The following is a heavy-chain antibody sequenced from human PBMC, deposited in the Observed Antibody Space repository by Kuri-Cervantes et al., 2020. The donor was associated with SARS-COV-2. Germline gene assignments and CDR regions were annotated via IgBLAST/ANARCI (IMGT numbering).Heavy chain of an antibody. J-gene: IGHJ4*02. D-gene: IGHD2-2*01. CDR2: IKQDGREK. CDR1: GFTFRNYW. Sequence: GGSLRLSCAASGFTFRNYWMTWVRQAPGKGLEWVANIKQDGREKYYMDSLRGRFTISRDNAKNSLHLQMNSLRAEDTAVYYCARGIVVVPARVYFDYWGQGTLVTVSS. CDR3: ARGIVVVPARVYFDY. V-gene: IGHV3-7*04.